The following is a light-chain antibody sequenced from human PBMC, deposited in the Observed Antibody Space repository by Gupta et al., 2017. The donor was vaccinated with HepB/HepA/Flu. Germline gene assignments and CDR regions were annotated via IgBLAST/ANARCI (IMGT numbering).Light chain of an antibody. CDR3: MQALQTPLT. CDR1: QSLLHSNGYNY. J-gene: IGKJ4*01. V-gene: IGKV2-28*01. Sequence: ILLTQSLLSLPVTPGEPASISCRSSQSLLHSNGYNYLDWYLQKPGQAPQLLIYLGSNRASGVPDRFSGSGSGTDFTLKISRVEAEDVGVYYCMQALQTPLTFGGGTKVEIK. CDR2: LGS.